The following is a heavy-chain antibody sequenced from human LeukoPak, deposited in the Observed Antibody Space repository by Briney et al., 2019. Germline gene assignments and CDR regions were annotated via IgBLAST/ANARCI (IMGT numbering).Heavy chain of an antibody. CDR2: ISSSSSTI. J-gene: IGHJ5*02. D-gene: IGHD1-7*01. CDR3: ARANWNYVNWFDP. V-gene: IGHV3-48*01. CDR1: GFTFSSYS. Sequence: EGSLRLSCAASGFTFSSYSMNWVRQAPGKGLEWVSYISSSSSTIYYADSVKGRFTISRDNAKNSLYLQMNSLRAEDTAVYYCARANWNYVNWFDPWGQGTLVTVSS.